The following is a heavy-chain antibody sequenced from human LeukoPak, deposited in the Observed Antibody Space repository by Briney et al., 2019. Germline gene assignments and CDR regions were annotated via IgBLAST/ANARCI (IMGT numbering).Heavy chain of an antibody. D-gene: IGHD6-6*01. CDR2: ISGSGGST. V-gene: IGHV3-23*01. CDR3: AKGSSSSEWFDY. CDR1: GFTFSSYA. J-gene: IGHJ4*02. Sequence: GGSLRLSCAASGFTFSSYAMSWVRQAPGKGLEWVSAISGSGGSTYYADSVRGRFTISRDNSKNTLYLQMNSLRAEDTAVYYCAKGSSSSEWFDYWGQGTLVTVSS.